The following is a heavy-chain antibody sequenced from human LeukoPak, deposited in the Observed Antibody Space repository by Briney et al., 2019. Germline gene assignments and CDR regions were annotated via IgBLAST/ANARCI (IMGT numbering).Heavy chain of an antibody. D-gene: IGHD2-8*02. CDR2: IYYSGST. Sequence: SETLSLTCTVSGGSISSYYWSWIRQPPGKGLEWIGYIYYSGSTNYNPSLKSRVTISVDTSKNQFSLKLSSVTAADTAVYYCARWVQVARYYYMDVWGKGTTVTVPS. V-gene: IGHV4-59*01. CDR3: ARWVQVARYYYMDV. J-gene: IGHJ6*03. CDR1: GGSISSYY.